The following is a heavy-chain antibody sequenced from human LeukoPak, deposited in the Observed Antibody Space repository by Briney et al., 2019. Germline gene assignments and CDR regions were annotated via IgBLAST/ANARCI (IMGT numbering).Heavy chain of an antibody. D-gene: IGHD3-22*01. CDR3: ARENVNDYYDSSGYSPLDY. J-gene: IGHJ4*02. Sequence: GGSLRLSCAASGFTFSNYGMHWVRQAPGKGLEWVAFISYDGSNKNSADSVKGRFTISRDNAKNSLYLQMNSLRAEDTAVYYCARENVNDYYDSSGYSPLDYWGQGTLVTVSS. V-gene: IGHV3-30*03. CDR2: ISYDGSNK. CDR1: GFTFSNYG.